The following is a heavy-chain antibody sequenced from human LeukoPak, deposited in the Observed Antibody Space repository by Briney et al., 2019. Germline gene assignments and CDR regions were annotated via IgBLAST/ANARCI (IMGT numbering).Heavy chain of an antibody. CDR2: INASGGGT. V-gene: IGHV1-46*01. CDR1: GNTFTTYY. J-gene: IGHJ6*04. D-gene: IGHD2-15*01. Sequence: ASVKVSCKASGNTFTTYYIHWVRHAPGQGPEWMGIINASGGGTSYAPKFQGRITVTRDMCTSTVYMELSSLRSEDTAVYYCSRDPQGSLPSDVWGKGTTVTVSS. CDR3: SRDPQGSLPSDV.